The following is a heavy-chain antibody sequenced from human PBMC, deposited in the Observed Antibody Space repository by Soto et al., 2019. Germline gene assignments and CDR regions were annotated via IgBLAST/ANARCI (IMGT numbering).Heavy chain of an antibody. Sequence: EVQLVESGGGLVQPGGSLRLSCAASGFTFSSYSMNWVRQAPGKGLEWLSYISTGSTPIYYADSVKGRFTISRDNAKNSLYLQMNSLRAEDTAVYYCARDNGPHDSSGYYPFDYWGQGTLVTVSS. J-gene: IGHJ4*02. CDR3: ARDNGPHDSSGYYPFDY. D-gene: IGHD3-22*01. V-gene: IGHV3-48*01. CDR1: GFTFSSYS. CDR2: ISTGSTPI.